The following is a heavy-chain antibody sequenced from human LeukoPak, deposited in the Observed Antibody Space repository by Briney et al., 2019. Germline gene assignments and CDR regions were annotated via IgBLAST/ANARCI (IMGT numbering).Heavy chain of an antibody. Sequence: ASVKVSCKASGYTFTSYYMHWVRQAPGQGLEWMGIINPSGGSTSYAQKFQGRVTMTRDTSTSTVYMELRSLRSDDTAVYYCAREQWLGDYYYYYGMDVWGQGTTVTVSS. CDR2: INPSGGST. CDR3: AREQWLGDYYYYYGMDV. V-gene: IGHV1-46*01. J-gene: IGHJ6*02. CDR1: GYTFTSYY. D-gene: IGHD6-19*01.